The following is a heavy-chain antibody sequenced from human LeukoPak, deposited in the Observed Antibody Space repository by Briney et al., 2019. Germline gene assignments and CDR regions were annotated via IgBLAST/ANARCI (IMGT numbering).Heavy chain of an antibody. V-gene: IGHV4-31*03. Sequence: SQTLSLTCPVSSGSISSGVYYWSWIRQHPGKGLEWIGYIYYSGSTYYNPSLKSRVTISVDTSKNQFSLKLSSVTAADTAVYYCARGVRWLQLSYFDYWGQGTLVTVSS. CDR1: SGSISSGVYY. CDR3: ARGVRWLQLSYFDY. J-gene: IGHJ4*02. D-gene: IGHD5-24*01. CDR2: IYYSGST.